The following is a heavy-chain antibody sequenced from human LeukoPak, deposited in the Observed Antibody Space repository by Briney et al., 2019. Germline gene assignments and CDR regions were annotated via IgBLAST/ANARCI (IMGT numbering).Heavy chain of an antibody. J-gene: IGHJ6*02. CDR1: GYTFTGYY. CDR2: INPNSGGT. Sequence: ASVTVSCKASGYTFTGYYMHWVRQAPGQGLEWMGWINPNSGGTNYAQKFQGRVTMTRDTSISTAYMELSRLRSDDTAVYYCAATPGYYYYGMDVWGQGTTVTVSS. D-gene: IGHD2-15*01. V-gene: IGHV1-2*02. CDR3: AATPGYYYYGMDV.